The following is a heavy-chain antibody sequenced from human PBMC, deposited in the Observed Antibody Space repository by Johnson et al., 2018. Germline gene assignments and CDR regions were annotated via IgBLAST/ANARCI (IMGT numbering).Heavy chain of an antibody. J-gene: IGHJ6*02. CDR3: AGEGSDSYGMDV. Sequence: QVQLVESGGGLVKPGGSLRLSCAASGVTFSDYYMSWIRQAPGKGLEWGAYISSSGRTIYYGDAVQDRFLISRDNAKTSLYLQMNSLRAEDTAEYYCAGEGSDSYGMDVWGQGTTVTVSS. CDR1: GVTFSDYY. D-gene: IGHD3-10*01. CDR2: ISSSGRTI. V-gene: IGHV3-11*01.